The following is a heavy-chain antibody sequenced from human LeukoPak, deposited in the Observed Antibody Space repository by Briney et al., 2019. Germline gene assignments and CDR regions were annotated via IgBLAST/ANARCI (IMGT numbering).Heavy chain of an antibody. V-gene: IGHV5-51*01. Sequence: GESLKISCKGSGYSFTDYWIGWVRQMPGKGLEWMGVIYPGDSETTYSPSFQGQVTISVDTSISTAYLQWSGLKASDTGMYYCARGTYSTGWYADGPWGQGTLVTVSS. CDR2: IYPGDSET. CDR3: ARGTYSTGWYADGP. CDR1: GYSFTDYW. D-gene: IGHD6-19*01. J-gene: IGHJ5*02.